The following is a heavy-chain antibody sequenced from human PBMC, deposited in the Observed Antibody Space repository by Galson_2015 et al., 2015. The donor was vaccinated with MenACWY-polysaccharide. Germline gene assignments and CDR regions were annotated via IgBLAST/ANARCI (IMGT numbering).Heavy chain of an antibody. CDR3: VRPSRMGPSRAFDF. J-gene: IGHJ4*02. D-gene: IGHD2-2*01. Sequence: SETLSLTCAVYGGSFSGYYGGWIRQPPGEGLEWVGEINHSGSTSYNPSLKSRVPISVDTSKNQFSLKLSSVTAADTAMYYCVRPSRMGPSRAFDFWGQGTLVTVSS. V-gene: IGHV4-34*01. CDR2: INHSGST. CDR1: GGSFSGYY.